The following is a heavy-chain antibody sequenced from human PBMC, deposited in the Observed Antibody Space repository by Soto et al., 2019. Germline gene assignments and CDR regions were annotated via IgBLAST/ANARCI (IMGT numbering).Heavy chain of an antibody. Sequence: QVQLQESGPGLVKPSQTLSLTCTVSGDSISSAGNYWTWIRQYPGKGLEWIGYISSSGSTYYNTSLKSRLTKSADTSRNQFSLRLNSVTAADTALYYCARDPGPSVRGGYGMDVWGQGTTVTVSS. V-gene: IGHV4-31*03. CDR3: ARDPGPSVRGGYGMDV. CDR1: GDSISSAGNY. D-gene: IGHD3-10*01. J-gene: IGHJ6*02. CDR2: ISSSGST.